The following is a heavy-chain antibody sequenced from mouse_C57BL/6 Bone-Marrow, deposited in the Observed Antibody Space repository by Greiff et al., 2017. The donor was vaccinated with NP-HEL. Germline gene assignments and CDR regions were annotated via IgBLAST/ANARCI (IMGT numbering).Heavy chain of an antibody. CDR3: ARDPATVGDY. CDR1: GFTFSDYG. CDR2: ISSGSSTI. D-gene: IGHD1-1*01. J-gene: IGHJ2*01. V-gene: IGHV5-17*01. Sequence: EVHLVESGGGLVKPGGSLKLSCAASGFTFSDYGMHWVRQAPEKGLEWVAYISSGSSTIYYADTVKGRFTISRDNAKNTLFLQMTSLRSEDTAMYYCARDPATVGDYWGQGTTLTVSS.